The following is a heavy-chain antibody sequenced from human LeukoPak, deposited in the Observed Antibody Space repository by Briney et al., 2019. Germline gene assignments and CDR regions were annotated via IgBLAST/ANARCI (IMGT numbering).Heavy chain of an antibody. CDR2: IYYSGST. D-gene: IGHD3-22*01. Sequence: SETLSLTCTVSGGSISSSSYYWSWIRQPPGKGLEWIGYIYYSGSTNYNPSLKSRVTISVDTSKNQFSLKLSSVTAADTAVYYCARASLDYDSSGYQFDYWGQGTLVTVSS. CDR3: ARASLDYDSSGYQFDY. J-gene: IGHJ4*02. V-gene: IGHV4-61*01. CDR1: GGSISSSSYY.